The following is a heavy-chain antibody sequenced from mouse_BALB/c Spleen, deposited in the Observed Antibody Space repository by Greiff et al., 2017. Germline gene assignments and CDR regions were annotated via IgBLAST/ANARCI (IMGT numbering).Heavy chain of an antibody. Sequence: EVQRVESGGGLVKPGGSLKLSCAASGFTFSSYTMSWVRQTPEKRLEWVATISSGGSYTYYPDSVKGRFTISRDNAKNTLYLQMSSLKSEDTAMYYCTRDGGNADYWGQGTTLTVSS. CDR3: TRDGGNADY. CDR2: ISSGGSYT. V-gene: IGHV5-6-4*01. CDR1: GFTFSSYT. J-gene: IGHJ2*01.